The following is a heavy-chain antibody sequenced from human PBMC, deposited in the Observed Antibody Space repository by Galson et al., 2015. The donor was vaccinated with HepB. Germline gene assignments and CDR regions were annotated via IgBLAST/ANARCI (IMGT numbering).Heavy chain of an antibody. CDR3: TTSALRFLEWFFDY. Sequence: SLRLSCAGSGFSFSDAWMSWARQAPGKGLEWVGRIKSRTNGGTTDYAASVKGRFIISRDDSKNTLYLQMDSLKTEDTAVYYCTTSALRFLEWFFDYWGQGTLVTVS. D-gene: IGHD3-3*01. V-gene: IGHV3-15*01. CDR2: IKSRTNGGTT. J-gene: IGHJ4*02. CDR1: GFSFSDAW.